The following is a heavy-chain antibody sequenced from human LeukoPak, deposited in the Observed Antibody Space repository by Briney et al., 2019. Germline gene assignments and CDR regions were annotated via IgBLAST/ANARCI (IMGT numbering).Heavy chain of an antibody. CDR2: IYYSGST. J-gene: IGHJ4*02. D-gene: IGHD4-11*01. Sequence: PSETLSLTCTVSAYSISSGYFWGWIRQPPGKGLEWIGYIYYSGSTNYNPSLKSRVTISVDRSKNQFSLKLSSVTAADTAVYYCARAHYSNYIDYWGQGTLVTVSS. CDR1: AYSISSGYF. CDR3: ARAHYSNYIDY. V-gene: IGHV4-61*05.